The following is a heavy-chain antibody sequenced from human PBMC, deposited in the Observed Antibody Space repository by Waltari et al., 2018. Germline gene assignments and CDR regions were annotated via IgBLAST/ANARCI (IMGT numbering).Heavy chain of an antibody. V-gene: IGHV3-53*02. J-gene: IGHJ5*02. CDR3: AGGPQRGA. Sequence: EVRLVETGGGLIQPGGSLRLYCAASGFTVSNNYMSWVRQAPGKGLGWVSCMFSGGGTYYADSVKCRFSFSRDTSKNTVYLQMNSLRADDTAVYYCAGGPQRGAWGQGTLVTVSS. CDR1: GFTVSNNY. CDR2: MFSGGGT.